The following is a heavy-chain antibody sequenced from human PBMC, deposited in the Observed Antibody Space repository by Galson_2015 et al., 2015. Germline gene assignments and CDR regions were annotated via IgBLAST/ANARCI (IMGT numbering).Heavy chain of an antibody. CDR2: MYNSGRT. J-gene: IGHJ4*02. CDR3: ARNSGSNYYFDH. D-gene: IGHD1-26*01. Sequence: ETLSLTCTVSGDSISNFYWSWLRQPPGKGLEWIGYMYNSGRTNYNPSLKSRVTITVDTSKNQFSLKLTSVTTADTAVYYCARNSGSNYYFDHWGQGTLVTVSS. V-gene: IGHV4-59*01. CDR1: GDSISNFY.